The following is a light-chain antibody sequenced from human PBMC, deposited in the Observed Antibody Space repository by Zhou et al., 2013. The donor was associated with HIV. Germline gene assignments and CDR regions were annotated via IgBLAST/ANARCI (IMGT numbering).Light chain of an antibody. V-gene: IGKV2D-29*02. CDR1: QNLLHSNGYNY. Sequence: DIVMTQSPVSLPVTPGEPASISCRSSQNLLHSNGYNYLDWYLQKPGQSPQLLIYEVSNRFSGVPDRFSGSGSGTDFTLKISRVEAEDVGVYYCMQSIQLPPTFGQGTKVEIK. CDR3: MQSIQLPPT. J-gene: IGKJ1*01. CDR2: EVS.